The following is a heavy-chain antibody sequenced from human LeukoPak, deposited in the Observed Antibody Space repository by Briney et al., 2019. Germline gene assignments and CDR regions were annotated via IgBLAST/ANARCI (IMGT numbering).Heavy chain of an antibody. CDR2: IDWDDDE. V-gene: IGHV2-70*11. CDR1: GFSLSTSGMC. CDR3: ARIRSSYYGVDV. J-gene: IGHJ6*02. Sequence: ESGPALVKPTQTLTLTCTFSGFSLSTSGMCVSWIRQPPGKALEWLARIDWDDDEYYSTSLKTRLTISKDTSKNQVVLTMTNMDPVDTATYYCARIRSSYYGVDVWGQGTTVTVSS. D-gene: IGHD6-6*01.